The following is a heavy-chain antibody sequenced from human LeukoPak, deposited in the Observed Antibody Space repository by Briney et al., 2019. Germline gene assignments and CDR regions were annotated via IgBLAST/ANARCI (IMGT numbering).Heavy chain of an antibody. D-gene: IGHD3-16*01. CDR1: GYSFTSYW. V-gene: IGHV5-51*01. Sequence: GESLKISCKGSGYSFTSYWIGWVRQLPGKGLEWMGIIYPGDSDTRYSPSFQGQVTISADKSISTAYLQWSSLKASDTAMYYCASPFLGVTQGDDAFDIWGQGTMVTVSS. CDR2: IYPGDSDT. J-gene: IGHJ3*02. CDR3: ASPFLGVTQGDDAFDI.